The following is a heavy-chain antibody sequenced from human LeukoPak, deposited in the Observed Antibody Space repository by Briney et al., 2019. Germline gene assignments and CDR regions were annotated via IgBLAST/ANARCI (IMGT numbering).Heavy chain of an antibody. D-gene: IGHD3-16*01. CDR1: GFTFSSYW. V-gene: IGHV3-74*01. J-gene: IGHJ4*02. CDR3: AREGASGGFDY. CDR2: INSDGSST. Sequence: GGSLRLSCAASGFTFSSYWMHWVRQAPGKGLVWVSRINSDGSSTSYADSVKGRFTISRGNAKNTLYLQMNSLRAEDTAVYYCAREGASGGFDYWGQGTLVTVSS.